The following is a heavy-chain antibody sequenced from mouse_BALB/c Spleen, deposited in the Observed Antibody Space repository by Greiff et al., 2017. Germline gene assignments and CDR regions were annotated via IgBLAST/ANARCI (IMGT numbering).Heavy chain of an antibody. Sequence: QVQLQQSGAELARPGASVKLSCKASGYTFTSYWMQWVKQRPGQGLEWIGAIYPGDGDTRYTQKFKGKATLTADKSSSTAYMQLSSLASEDSAVYYCVRGENYWGQGTTLTVSS. V-gene: IGHV1-87*01. J-gene: IGHJ2*01. CDR2: IYPGDGDT. CDR1: GYTFTSYW. CDR3: VRGENY.